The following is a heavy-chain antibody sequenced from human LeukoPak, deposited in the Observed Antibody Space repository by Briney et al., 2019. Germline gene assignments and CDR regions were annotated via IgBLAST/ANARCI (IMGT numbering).Heavy chain of an antibody. V-gene: IGHV4-39*01. CDR1: GGSISSTTYY. Sequence: SETLSLTCTVSGGSISSTTYYWAWIRQPPGKGLEWIGSIYKTGSTNYSPSLKSRVFISVDTSNNQFSLKLSSVTAADTAVYYCARGLYSLGRVYFDYWGQGTLVTVSS. CDR3: ARGLYSLGRVYFDY. CDR2: IYKTGST. D-gene: IGHD1-26*01. J-gene: IGHJ4*02.